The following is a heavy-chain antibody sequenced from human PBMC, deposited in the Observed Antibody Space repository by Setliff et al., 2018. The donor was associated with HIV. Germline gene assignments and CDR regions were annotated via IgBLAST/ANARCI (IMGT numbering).Heavy chain of an antibody. D-gene: IGHD3-10*01. J-gene: IGHJ5*02. CDR2: INPNSGGT. CDR1: GYTFTGYY. V-gene: IGHV1-2*06. Sequence: ASVKVSCKASGYTFTGYYMHWVRQAPGQGLEWMGRINPNSGGTNYAQKFQGRVTMTSDTSISTAYMELSRLRSDDTAVYYCARGYGSGSYYNWFDPWGQGSRVTISS. CDR3: ARGYGSGSYYNWFDP.